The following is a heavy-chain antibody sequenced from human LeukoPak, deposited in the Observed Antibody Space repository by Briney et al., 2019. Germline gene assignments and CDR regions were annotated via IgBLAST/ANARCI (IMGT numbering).Heavy chain of an antibody. CDR2: IRYDGSNK. CDR1: GFIFNSYG. D-gene: IGHD3-22*01. CDR3: AKDRDLTSDCYDSSVPFDY. V-gene: IGHV3-30*02. Sequence: GGSLRLSCAASGFIFNSYGMHWVRQAPGKGLEWVAFIRYDGSNKYYADSVKGRFTISRDNSKNTLYLQMNSLRAEDTAVYYCAKDRDLTSDCYDSSVPFDYWGQGTLVTVSS. J-gene: IGHJ4*02.